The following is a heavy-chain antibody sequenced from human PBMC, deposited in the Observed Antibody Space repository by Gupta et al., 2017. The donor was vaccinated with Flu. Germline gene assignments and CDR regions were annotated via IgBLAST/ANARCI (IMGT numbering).Heavy chain of an antibody. V-gene: IGHV3-23*01. Sequence: EVQLLESGGGLVQPGGSLRRCCEASGFTCSNYGMSWVRQAPGKGLEWVSAISGSGNTFYADSVKGRFTISRDNSMNTLYLQMSSLRAEDTAIYFCAKATDFWSGYYTGGHYFDYWGQGTLVTVSS. CDR1: GFTCSNYG. J-gene: IGHJ4*02. CDR2: ISGSGNT. D-gene: IGHD3-3*01. CDR3: AKATDFWSGYYTGGHYFDY.